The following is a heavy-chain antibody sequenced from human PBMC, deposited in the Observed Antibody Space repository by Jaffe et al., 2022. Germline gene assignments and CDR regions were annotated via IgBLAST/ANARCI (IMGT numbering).Heavy chain of an antibody. V-gene: IGHV4-39*01. CDR3: ARQGYCSSTSCYGNWFDP. CDR1: GGSISSSSYY. Sequence: QLQLQESGPGLVKPSETLSLTCTVSGGSISSSSYYWGWIRQPPGKGLEWIGSIYYSGSTYYNPSLKSRVTISVDTSKNQFSLKLSSVTAADTAVYYCARQGYCSSTSCYGNWFDPWGQGTLVTVSS. J-gene: IGHJ5*02. D-gene: IGHD2-2*01. CDR2: IYYSGST.